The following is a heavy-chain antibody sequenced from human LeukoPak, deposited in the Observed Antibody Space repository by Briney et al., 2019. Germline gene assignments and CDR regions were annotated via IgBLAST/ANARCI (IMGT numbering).Heavy chain of an antibody. V-gene: IGHV5-51*01. Sequence: GESLKISCKGSRYSFTSYWIGWVRQMPGKGLEWMGIIYPGDSDTRYSPSFQGQVTISADKSISTAYLQWSSLKASDTAMYYCARRRRYYGSGSNYYMDVWGKGTTVTVSS. CDR1: RYSFTSYW. CDR3: ARRRRYYGSGSNYYMDV. D-gene: IGHD3-10*01. CDR2: IYPGDSDT. J-gene: IGHJ6*03.